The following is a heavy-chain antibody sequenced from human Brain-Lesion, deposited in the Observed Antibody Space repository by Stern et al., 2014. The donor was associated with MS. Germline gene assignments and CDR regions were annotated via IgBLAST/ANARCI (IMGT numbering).Heavy chain of an antibody. CDR2: ITGRGGAT. CDR1: GFSFSTYA. CDR3: AKWPHHIAVAGTRYFQH. Sequence: EVQLVESGGGLVQPGGSLRLSCAASGFSFSTYALSWVRQTPGKGPQWVSVITGRGGATYYADSVKGRFTISRDNSKNTLYLQMDSLRADDTAVYYCAKWPHHIAVAGTRYFQHWGQGTLVTVSS. J-gene: IGHJ1*01. V-gene: IGHV3-23*04. D-gene: IGHD6-19*01.